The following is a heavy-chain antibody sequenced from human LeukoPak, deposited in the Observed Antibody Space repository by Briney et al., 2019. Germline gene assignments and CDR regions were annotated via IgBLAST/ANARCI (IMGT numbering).Heavy chain of an antibody. V-gene: IGHV3-23*01. CDR2: ISGSGGNT. Sequence: GGSLRLSCAASGFTFSSYGMNWVRQAPGKGLEWVSGISGSGGNTYYADSVRGRFTISRDNSKNMLYLQMDSLRAEDTAVYYCATSRYYWGQGTLVIVSS. CDR1: GFTFSSYG. CDR3: ATSRYY. J-gene: IGHJ4*02.